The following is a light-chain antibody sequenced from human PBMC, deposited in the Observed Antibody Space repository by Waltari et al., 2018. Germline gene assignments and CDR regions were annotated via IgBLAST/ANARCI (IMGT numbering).Light chain of an antibody. Sequence: PSSLSASVGDRVTITCRASENVNNYLNWYQQKPGKAPKLLIYKASTLQSGVPSRFSGSGSGTDYTFTISSLQSEDVATYYCQHGYGTPFTFGPGTKLDIK. CDR1: ENVNNY. J-gene: IGKJ3*01. CDR2: KAS. CDR3: QHGYGTPFT. V-gene: IGKV1-39*01.